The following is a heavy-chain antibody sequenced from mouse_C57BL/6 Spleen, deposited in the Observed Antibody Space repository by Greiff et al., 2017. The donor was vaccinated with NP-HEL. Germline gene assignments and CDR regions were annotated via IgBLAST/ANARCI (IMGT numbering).Heavy chain of an antibody. V-gene: IGHV14-4*01. CDR3: TTGLLQAPLDY. J-gene: IGHJ2*01. D-gene: IGHD6-5*01. CDR2: IDPENGDT. Sequence: VQLQQSGAELVRPGASVKLSCTASGFNIKDDYMHWVKQRPEQGLEWIGWIDPENGDTEYASKFQGKATITADTSSNTAYLQLSSLTSEDTAVYYCTTGLLQAPLDYWGQGTTLTVSS. CDR1: GFNIKDDY.